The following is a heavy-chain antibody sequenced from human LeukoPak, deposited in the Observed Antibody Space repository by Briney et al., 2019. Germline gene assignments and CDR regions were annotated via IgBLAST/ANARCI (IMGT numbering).Heavy chain of an antibody. J-gene: IGHJ4*02. D-gene: IGHD6-19*01. Sequence: PSETLSLTCTVSGGSISSSSYYRGWIRQPPGKGLEWIGSIYYSGSTYYNPSLKSRVPISVDTSKNQFSLKLSSVTAADTAVYYCAREILAVAGEYLDYWGQGTLVTVSS. V-gene: IGHV4-39*07. CDR3: AREILAVAGEYLDY. CDR2: IYYSGST. CDR1: GGSISSSSYY.